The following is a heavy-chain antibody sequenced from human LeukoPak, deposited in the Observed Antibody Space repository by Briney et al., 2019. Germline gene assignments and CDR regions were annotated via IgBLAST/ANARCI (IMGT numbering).Heavy chain of an antibody. V-gene: IGHV4-59*01. CDR3: ARGPFAFDI. J-gene: IGHJ3*02. CDR1: GASINSYY. Sequence: PSETLSLTCSVSGASINSYYWSWIRQPPGKGLEWIGNIYYNRSTTYHPSLKSRVTISVDTSKNQFSLKLSSVTAADTAVYYCARGPFAFDIWGQGTMVTVSS. CDR2: IYYNRST.